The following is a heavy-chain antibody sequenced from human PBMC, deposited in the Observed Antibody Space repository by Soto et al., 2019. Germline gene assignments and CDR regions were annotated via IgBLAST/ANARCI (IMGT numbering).Heavy chain of an antibody. V-gene: IGHV3-9*01. J-gene: IGHJ6*02. Sequence: EVQLVESGGGLVQPGRSLRLSCAASGFTFDDYAMHWVRQAPGKGLEWVSGISWNSGSIGYADSVKGRFTISRDNAKNSLYLQMNSLRAEDTALYYCAKGSTLGGWGAMDVWGPGTTVTVSS. CDR2: ISWNSGSI. CDR3: AKGSTLGGWGAMDV. D-gene: IGHD3-16*01. CDR1: GFTFDDYA.